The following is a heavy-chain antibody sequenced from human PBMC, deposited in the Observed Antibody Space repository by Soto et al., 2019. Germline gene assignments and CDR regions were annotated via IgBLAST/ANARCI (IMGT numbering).Heavy chain of an antibody. CDR1: GFTFISYA. V-gene: IGHV3-23*01. CDR3: AKDMNYYDSSDY. Sequence: PGGSLRLSCAASGFTFISYAMSWVRQAPGKGLEWVSVISGSDGGTHYAASVKGRFTISRDNSKNTVYLQMNSLRAEDTAVYYCAKDMNYYDSSDYWGQGTLVTVS. J-gene: IGHJ4*02. D-gene: IGHD3-22*01. CDR2: ISGSDGGT.